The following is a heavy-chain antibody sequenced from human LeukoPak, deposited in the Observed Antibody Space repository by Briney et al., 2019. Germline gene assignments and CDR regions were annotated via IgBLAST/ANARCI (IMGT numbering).Heavy chain of an antibody. Sequence: ASVKVSCKASGYTFTGYYMHWVRQAPGQGLEWMGWINPNSGGTNYAQKFQGRVTMTRDTSISTAYMELSRLRSGDTAVYYCARFDYVWGSYEDAFDIWGQGTRVTVSS. V-gene: IGHV1-2*02. CDR2: INPNSGGT. J-gene: IGHJ3*02. D-gene: IGHD3-16*01. CDR1: GYTFTGYY. CDR3: ARFDYVWGSYEDAFDI.